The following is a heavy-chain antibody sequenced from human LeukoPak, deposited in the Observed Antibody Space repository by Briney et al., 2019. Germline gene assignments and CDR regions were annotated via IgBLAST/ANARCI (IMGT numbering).Heavy chain of an antibody. CDR2: ISGSGVNT. CDR1: GFTFSSYA. CDR3: VKDHDLVVLITLDY. J-gene: IGHJ4*02. D-gene: IGHD3-22*01. V-gene: IGHV3-23*01. Sequence: GGSLRLSCAASGFTFSSYAMSWVRQAPGKGLEWVSGISGSGVNTYYADSVKGRFTISRDNSKNTLYLQMNSLRAEDTAVYYCVKDHDLVVLITLDYWGQGTLVTVSS.